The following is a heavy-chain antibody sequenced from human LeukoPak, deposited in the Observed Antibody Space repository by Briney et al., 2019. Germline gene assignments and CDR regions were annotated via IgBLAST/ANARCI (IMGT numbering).Heavy chain of an antibody. J-gene: IGHJ4*02. CDR2: IRSKANSYAT. Sequence: GGSLRLSCAASGFTFSGSAMHWVRQAPGKGLEWVGRIRSKANSYATAYAASVKGRFTISRDDSKNTAYLQMNSLKTEDTAVYYCTSGYSSGWYSFDYWGQGTLVTVSS. CDR3: TSGYSSGWYSFDY. V-gene: IGHV3-73*01. CDR1: GFTFSGSA. D-gene: IGHD6-19*01.